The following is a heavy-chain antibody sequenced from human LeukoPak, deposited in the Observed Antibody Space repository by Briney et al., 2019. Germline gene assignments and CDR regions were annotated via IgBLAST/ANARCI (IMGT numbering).Heavy chain of an antibody. V-gene: IGHV3-66*02. CDR1: GFTVSNNY. Sequence: GGSLRLSCAASGFTVSNNYMSWVRQAPGKGLEWVSVIYSGGSTYYADSVKGRFTISRDNSRNTLYLQMNSLRAEDTAVYYCARKTSSFSPLDYWGQGTLVTVSS. CDR2: IYSGGST. D-gene: IGHD3-3*02. CDR3: ARKTSSFSPLDY. J-gene: IGHJ4*02.